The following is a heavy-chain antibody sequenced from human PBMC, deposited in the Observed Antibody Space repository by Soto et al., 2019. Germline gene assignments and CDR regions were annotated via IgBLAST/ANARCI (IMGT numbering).Heavy chain of an antibody. J-gene: IGHJ1*01. Sequence: GGSLRLSCAASGFTVSSNYMSWVRQAPGKGLEWVSVIYSGGSTYYADSVKGRFTISRDNSKNTLYLQMNSLRAEDTAVYYCAREAVVVITRYFQHWGQGTLVTVSS. CDR3: AREAVVVITRYFQH. CDR1: GFTVSSNY. CDR2: IYSGGST. V-gene: IGHV3-66*01. D-gene: IGHD3-22*01.